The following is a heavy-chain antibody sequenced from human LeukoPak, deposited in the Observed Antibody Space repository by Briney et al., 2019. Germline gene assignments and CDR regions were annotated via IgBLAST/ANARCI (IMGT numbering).Heavy chain of an antibody. CDR1: GDSITTPYY. CDR3: AREDYGDYMDV. J-gene: IGHJ6*03. V-gene: IGHV4-59*01. Sequence: SQTLSLTCTVSGDSITTPYYWGWIRQSPGKGLEWIGYIYYSGSTNYNPSLKSRVTISVDTSKNQFSLKLSSVTAADTAVYYCAREDYGDYMDVWGKGTTVTVSS. CDR2: IYYSGST. D-gene: IGHD4-17*01.